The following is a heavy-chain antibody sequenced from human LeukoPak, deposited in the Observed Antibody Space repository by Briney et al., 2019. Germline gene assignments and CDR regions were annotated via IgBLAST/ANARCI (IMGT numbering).Heavy chain of an antibody. V-gene: IGHV1-18*01. Sequence: GASVKVSCKASGYTFTSYAISWVRQAPGQGLEWMGWISAYNSNTNYAQELQGRVTMTTDTSTSTAYMELRSLRSDDTAVYYCARALGWDSSSWYVIGYWGQGTLVTVSS. CDR1: GYTFTSYA. D-gene: IGHD6-13*01. J-gene: IGHJ4*02. CDR3: ARALGWDSSSWYVIGY. CDR2: ISAYNSNT.